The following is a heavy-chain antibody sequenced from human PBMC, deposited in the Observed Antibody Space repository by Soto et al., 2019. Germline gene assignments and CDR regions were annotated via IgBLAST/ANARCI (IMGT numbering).Heavy chain of an antibody. Sequence: QVQLVQSGAEVKKPGSSVKVSCKASGGTFSSYAISWVRQAPGQGLEWMGGIIPIFGTANYAQKFQGRVTIXADXSTXTAYMELSSLRSEDTAVYYCARSTTGTVSYYYGMDVWGQGTTVTVSS. CDR2: IIPIFGTA. D-gene: IGHD1-1*01. CDR3: ARSTTGTVSYYYGMDV. V-gene: IGHV1-69*12. J-gene: IGHJ6*02. CDR1: GGTFSSYA.